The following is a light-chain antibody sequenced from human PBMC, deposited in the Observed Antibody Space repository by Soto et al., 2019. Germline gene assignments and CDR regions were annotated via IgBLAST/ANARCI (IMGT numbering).Light chain of an antibody. Sequence: MRLSTATLSVSPGDRATISCRASQSVSSSYLAWYQQKPGQAPRLLIYGASGRATGIPARFSGSGSGTEFTLTISSLQSEDFAVYYCQQYNRWPRTFGEGTKVDIK. CDR2: GAS. CDR1: QSVSSSY. CDR3: QQYNRWPRT. J-gene: IGKJ1*01. V-gene: IGKV3D-15*01.